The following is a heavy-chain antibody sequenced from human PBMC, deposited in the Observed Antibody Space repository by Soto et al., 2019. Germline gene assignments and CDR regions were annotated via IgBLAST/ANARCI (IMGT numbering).Heavy chain of an antibody. V-gene: IGHV4-59*01. CDR2: MYNTGST. CDR3: ARDLWGYCGTDCYPLDV. Sequence: SETLSLTCTVSGGSISGYYWSWIRRPPGKGLEWIGYMYNTGSTVYNPSFKSRVTISVDTSKNQFSLKLNSVTAADTAVYYCARDLWGYCGTDCYPLDVWGQGTTVS. CDR1: GGSISGYY. D-gene: IGHD2-21*02. J-gene: IGHJ6*02.